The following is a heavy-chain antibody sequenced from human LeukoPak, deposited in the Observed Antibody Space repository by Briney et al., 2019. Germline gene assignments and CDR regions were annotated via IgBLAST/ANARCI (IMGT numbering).Heavy chain of an antibody. CDR3: ANTNRDDPRFSGYFDY. V-gene: IGHV3-64*04. J-gene: IGHJ4*02. Sequence: PGGSLRLSCAASGFTFSSYAMHWVRQAPGKGLEYVSAISSNGGSTYYADSVKGRFTISRDNSKNTLYLQMNSLRAEDTAVYYCANTNRDDPRFSGYFDYWGQGTLVTVSS. D-gene: IGHD2-8*01. CDR1: GFTFSSYA. CDR2: ISSNGGST.